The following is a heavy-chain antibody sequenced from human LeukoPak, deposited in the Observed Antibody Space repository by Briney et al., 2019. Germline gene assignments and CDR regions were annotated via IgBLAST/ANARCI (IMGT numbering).Heavy chain of an antibody. D-gene: IGHD3-22*01. CDR1: GYTFSNYW. CDR3: ARHAYDSDT. Sequence: GESLKISCKGSGYTFSNYWIAWVRQMPGKGLEWMGIIYPGDSDIRYSPSFEGQVTFSADKSTSTAFLQWSSLKASDTAMYYCARHAYDSDTWGQGTLVTVSS. CDR2: IYPGDSDI. V-gene: IGHV5-51*01. J-gene: IGHJ5*02.